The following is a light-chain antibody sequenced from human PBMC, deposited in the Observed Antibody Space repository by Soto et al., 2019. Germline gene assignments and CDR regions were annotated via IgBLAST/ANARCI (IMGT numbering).Light chain of an antibody. J-gene: IGLJ2*01. CDR1: SSNIGRNY. CDR2: RNN. V-gene: IGLV1-47*01. CDR3: AAWDDSLRGVI. Sequence: QSALTQPPSASGTPGQRVTISCSGSSSNIGRNYVYWYQQLPGTAPKLLIYRNNQRPLGVPDRFSGSKSGTSASLAISGLRSEDEADYYCAAWDDSLRGVIFGGGTKLTVL.